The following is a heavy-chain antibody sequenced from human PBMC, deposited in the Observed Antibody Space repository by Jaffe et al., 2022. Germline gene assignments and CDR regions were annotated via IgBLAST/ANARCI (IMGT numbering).Heavy chain of an antibody. CDR3: ASSPLGDYASFPPYYYYYYYMDV. CDR2: ISSSGSTI. D-gene: IGHD4-17*01. Sequence: QVQLVESGGGLVKPGGSLRLSCAASGFTFSDYYMSWIRQAPGKGLEWVSYISSSGSTIYYADSVKGRFTISRDNAKNSLYLQMNSLRAEDTAVYYCASSPLGDYASFPPYYYYYYYMDVWGKGTTVTVSS. CDR1: GFTFSDYY. J-gene: IGHJ6*03. V-gene: IGHV3-11*01.